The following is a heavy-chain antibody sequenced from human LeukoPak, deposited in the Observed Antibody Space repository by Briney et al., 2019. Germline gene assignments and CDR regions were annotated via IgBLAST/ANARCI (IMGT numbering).Heavy chain of an antibody. J-gene: IGHJ4*02. CDR2: ISMSGSTI. D-gene: IGHD6-19*01. V-gene: IGHV3-11*01. Sequence: GRSLRLSCAASGFTFSAYYISSIRQAPGKWLGWGSYISMSGSTIYYADSVKGRFTISRDNAKNSLYLQMNSLRAEETAVYYCARILIAVAGTDYWGQGTLVTVSS. CDR1: GFTFSAYY. CDR3: ARILIAVAGTDY.